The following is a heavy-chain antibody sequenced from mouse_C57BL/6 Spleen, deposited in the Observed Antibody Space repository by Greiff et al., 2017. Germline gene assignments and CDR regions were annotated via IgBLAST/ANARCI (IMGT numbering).Heavy chain of an antibody. CDR1: GFNIKDYY. CDR2: IDPEDGET. CDR3: ARDYYGSSYPFAY. V-gene: IGHV14-2*01. Sequence: EVQVVESGAELVKPGASVKLSCTASGFNIKDYYMHWVKQRPEQGLEWIGRIDPEDGETKYAPKFQGKATITADTSSNTAFLQLSSLTSEDTAVYYCARDYYGSSYPFAYWGQGTLVTVSA. J-gene: IGHJ3*01. D-gene: IGHD1-1*01.